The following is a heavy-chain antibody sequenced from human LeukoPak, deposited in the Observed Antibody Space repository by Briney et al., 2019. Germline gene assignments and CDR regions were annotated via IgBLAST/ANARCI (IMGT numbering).Heavy chain of an antibody. Sequence: GGSLRLSCAASGFIFSRHAMTWVRQAPGKGLEWVAVISYDGSNKYYADSVKGRFTISRDNSKNTLYLQMNSLRAEDTAVYYCARADGDGYNGLSWFDPWGQGTLVTVSS. D-gene: IGHD5-24*01. J-gene: IGHJ5*02. CDR2: ISYDGSNK. CDR1: GFIFSRHA. V-gene: IGHV3-30-3*01. CDR3: ARADGDGYNGLSWFDP.